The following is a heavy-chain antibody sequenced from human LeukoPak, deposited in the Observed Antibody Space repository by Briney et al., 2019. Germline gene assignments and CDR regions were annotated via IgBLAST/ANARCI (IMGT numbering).Heavy chain of an antibody. CDR2: INHYGST. J-gene: IGHJ4*02. V-gene: IGHV4-34*01. CDR3: ARGIIEGRNGYNHYY. Sequence: SETLSLTCGVYGGSLSGYYWSWIRQPPGKGLEWIGEINHYGSTSYNPSLKSRVSISVDRSKNQFSLEMNSVTAADTAVYYCARGIIEGRNGYNHYYWGQGTLVTVSS. CDR1: GGSLSGYY. D-gene: IGHD5-24*01.